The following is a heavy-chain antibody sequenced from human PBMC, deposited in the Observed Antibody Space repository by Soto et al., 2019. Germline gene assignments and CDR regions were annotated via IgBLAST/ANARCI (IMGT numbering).Heavy chain of an antibody. CDR1: GGSISSYH. Sequence: SATLFLTCTVSGGSISSYHWSWIRQSPGKGLKWIGYTSNSAPTIYNPSLKSRVTISADTSKNQFSLRLSSVTAADTAVYYCARDASFGSGNSKFWAFDIWGQGTMVT. J-gene: IGHJ3*02. D-gene: IGHD3-10*01. CDR3: ARDASFGSGNSKFWAFDI. V-gene: IGHV4-4*08. CDR2: TSNSAPT.